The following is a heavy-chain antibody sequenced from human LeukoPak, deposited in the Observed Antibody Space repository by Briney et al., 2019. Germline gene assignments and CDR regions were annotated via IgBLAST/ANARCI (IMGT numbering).Heavy chain of an antibody. J-gene: IGHJ4*02. CDR2: INHSGST. CDR3: ARAHYGDLDY. V-gene: IGHV4-34*01. Sequence: ASETLSLTCAVYGGSFSGYYWSWIRQPPGKGLEWIGEINHSGSTNYNPSLKSRVTISVDTSKNQFSLKLSSVTAADTAVYYCARAHYGDLDYWGQGTLVTVSS. CDR1: GGSFSGYY. D-gene: IGHD4-17*01.